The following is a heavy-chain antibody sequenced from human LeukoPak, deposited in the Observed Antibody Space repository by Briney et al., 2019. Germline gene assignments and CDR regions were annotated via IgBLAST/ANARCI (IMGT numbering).Heavy chain of an antibody. CDR1: GFTFSSYA. Sequence: GGSLRLSCAASGFTFSSYAMHWVRQAPGKGLEWVAVISYDGSNKCYADSVKGRFTISRDNSKNTLYLQMNSLRAEDTAVYYCARGGWENWYFDLWGRGTLVTVSS. J-gene: IGHJ2*01. V-gene: IGHV3-30-3*01. D-gene: IGHD6-19*01. CDR3: ARGGWENWYFDL. CDR2: ISYDGSNK.